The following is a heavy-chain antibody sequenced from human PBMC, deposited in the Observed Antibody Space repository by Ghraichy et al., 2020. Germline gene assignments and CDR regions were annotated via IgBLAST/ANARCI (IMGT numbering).Heavy chain of an antibody. CDR2: INPNSGGT. CDR3: ARGGGWFGERRGCDY. CDR1: GYTFTGYY. D-gene: IGHD3-10*01. V-gene: IGHV1-2*02. J-gene: IGHJ4*02. Sequence: ASVKVSCKASGYTFTGYYMHWVRQAPGQGLEWMGWINPNSGGTNYALKFQGRVTMTRDTSISTAYMELSRLRSDDTAVYYCARGGGWFGERRGCDYWGQGTLVTVSS.